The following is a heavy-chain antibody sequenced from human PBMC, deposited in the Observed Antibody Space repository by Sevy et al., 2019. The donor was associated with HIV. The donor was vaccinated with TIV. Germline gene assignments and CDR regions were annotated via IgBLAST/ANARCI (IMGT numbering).Heavy chain of an antibody. CDR1: GFTFSSYS. J-gene: IGHJ5*02. V-gene: IGHV3-21*01. D-gene: IGHD1-26*01. CDR3: ARGAGSSNWFDP. Sequence: GGSLRLSCAASGFTFSSYSMNWVRQAPGKGLEWVSSISSSSSYIYYADSVKGRFTISRDNAKNSLYLKMNSLRAEDTAVYYCARGAGSSNWFDPWGQGTLVTVSS. CDR2: ISSSSSYI.